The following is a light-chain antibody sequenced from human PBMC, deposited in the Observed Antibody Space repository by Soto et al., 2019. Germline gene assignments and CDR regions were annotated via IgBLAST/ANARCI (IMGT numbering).Light chain of an antibody. J-gene: IGLJ1*01. V-gene: IGLV2-8*01. Sequence: QSALTQPPSASGSPGQSVPIPCTGTSSNVGGYNYVSWYQHHPGKAPKLLIYEVSKRPSGVPDRFSGSKSANTASLTVSGLQAVDEADYFCSSYAGDYNLYVFGTGTKLTVL. CDR2: EVS. CDR1: SSNVGGYNY. CDR3: SSYAGDYNLYV.